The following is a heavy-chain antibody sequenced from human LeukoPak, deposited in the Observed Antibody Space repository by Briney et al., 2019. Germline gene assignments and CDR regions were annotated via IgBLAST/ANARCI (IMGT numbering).Heavy chain of an antibody. CDR3: TRDLMDYDVSTGLHHYYMDV. J-gene: IGHJ6*02. CDR1: GFTFSSYW. Sequence: GGTLRLSCVASGFTFSSYWMHWVRQDPRKGLVWVSRINGDGRNINYADSVRGRFTISRDNAKNTLYLQMNTLRIEDTAVYYCTRDLMDYDVSTGLHHYYMDVWGQGTTVTVSS. V-gene: IGHV3-74*01. CDR2: INGDGRNI. D-gene: IGHD3-9*01.